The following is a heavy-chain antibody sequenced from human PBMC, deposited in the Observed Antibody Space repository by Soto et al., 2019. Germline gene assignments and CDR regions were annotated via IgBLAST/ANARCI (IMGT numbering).Heavy chain of an antibody. J-gene: IGHJ5*02. CDR3: ARGGITRIYQLPPFDP. Sequence: QLQLQESGPGLVKPSETLSLTCTVSGGSISSSTYYWGWIRQPPGKGLEWIGSIYYSGSAYYNPSLKRRVTIFEDTSKNQYTLKPKYVTSADTAVYYCARGGITRIYQLPPFDPWGQGTLVIVSS. CDR1: GGSISSSTYY. CDR2: IYYSGSA. V-gene: IGHV4-39*01. D-gene: IGHD2-2*01.